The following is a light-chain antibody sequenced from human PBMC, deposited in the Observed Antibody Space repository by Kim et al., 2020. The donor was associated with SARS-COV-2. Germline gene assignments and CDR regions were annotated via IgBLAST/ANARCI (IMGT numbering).Light chain of an antibody. J-gene: IGKJ2*01. V-gene: IGKV3-11*01. Sequence: SVSPGDNAPLPCRASQSVSSYLAWSEQTPGQAPRLLIYDASTRATGIPARFSGSGSGTDFTLTISSLEPEDFAVYYCQQRSNWQYTFGQGTKLEI. CDR3: QQRSNWQYT. CDR1: QSVSSY. CDR2: DAS.